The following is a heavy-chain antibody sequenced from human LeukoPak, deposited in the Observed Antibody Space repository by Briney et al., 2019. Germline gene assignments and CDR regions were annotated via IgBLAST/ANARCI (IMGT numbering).Heavy chain of an antibody. V-gene: IGHV3-23*01. D-gene: IGHD3-22*01. CDR2: ISGSGGST. J-gene: IGHJ6*02. CDR1: GFTFSSYA. CDR3: AKDDTPYYYDSSGYYLYGMDV. Sequence: GGSLRLSCAASGFTFSSYAMSWVRQAPGKGLEWVPAISGSGGSTYYADSVKGRFTISRDNSKNTLYLQMNSLRAEDTAVYYCAKDDTPYYYDSSGYYLYGMDVWGQGTTVTVSS.